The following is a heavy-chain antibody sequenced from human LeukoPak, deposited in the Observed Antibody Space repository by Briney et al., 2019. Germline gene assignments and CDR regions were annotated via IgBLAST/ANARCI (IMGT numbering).Heavy chain of an antibody. CDR2: ISYDGSNK. CDR3: ARDYDFWSGYPWNYGMDV. Sequence: GGSLRLSCAASGFTFSSYAMHWVRQAPGKGLEWVAVISYDGSNKYYADSVKGRFTISRDNSKNTLYLQMNSLRAEDTAVYYCARDYDFWSGYPWNYGMDVWGQGTTVTVSS. V-gene: IGHV3-30*14. D-gene: IGHD3-3*01. CDR1: GFTFSSYA. J-gene: IGHJ6*02.